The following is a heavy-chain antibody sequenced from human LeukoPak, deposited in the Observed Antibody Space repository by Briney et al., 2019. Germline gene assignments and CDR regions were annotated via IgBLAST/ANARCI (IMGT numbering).Heavy chain of an antibody. CDR2: IKQDGSEK. D-gene: IGHD1-26*01. CDR1: GFTFSSYW. V-gene: IGHV3-7*01. J-gene: IGHJ6*02. CDR3: ARDVGSYYYYYGMDV. Sequence: GGSLRLSCAASGFTFSSYWMSWVHQAPGKGLEWVANIKQDGSEKYYVDSVKGRFTISRDNAKNSLYLQMNSLRAEDTAVYYCARDVGSYYYYYGMDVWGQGTTVTVSS.